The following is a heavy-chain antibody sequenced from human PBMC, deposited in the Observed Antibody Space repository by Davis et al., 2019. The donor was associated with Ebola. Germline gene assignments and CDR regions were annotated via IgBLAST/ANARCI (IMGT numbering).Heavy chain of an antibody. CDR3: ARWVRSSSSYYFDY. J-gene: IGHJ4*02. Sequence: PSETLSLTCAVYGGSFSGYYWSWIRQPPGKGLEWIGEINHSGSTNYNPSLKSRVTISVDTSKNQFSLKLSSVTAADTAVYYCARWVRSSSSYYFDYWGQGTLVTVSS. CDR1: GGSFSGYY. CDR2: INHSGST. D-gene: IGHD6-6*01. V-gene: IGHV4-34*01.